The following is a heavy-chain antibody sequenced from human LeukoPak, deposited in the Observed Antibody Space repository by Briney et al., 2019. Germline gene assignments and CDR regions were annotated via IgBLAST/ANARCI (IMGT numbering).Heavy chain of an antibody. V-gene: IGHV3-21*01. J-gene: IGHJ5*02. CDR2: ISSSSYI. D-gene: IGHD6-13*01. CDR3: ARDSIAAAGVNWFDP. Sequence: GGSLRLSCAASGFTFSSYRMNWVRQAPGKGREWVSSISSSSYIYYADSVKGRFTISRDNAKNSLYLQMNSLRAEDTAVYYCARDSIAAAGVNWFDPWGQGTLVTVSS. CDR1: GFTFSSYR.